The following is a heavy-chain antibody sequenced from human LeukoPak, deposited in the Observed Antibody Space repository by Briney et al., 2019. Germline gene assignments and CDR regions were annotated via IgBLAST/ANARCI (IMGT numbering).Heavy chain of an antibody. CDR1: GDSISSGDYY. CDR3: ARALPHPFDY. Sequence: SETLPLTCTVSGDSISSGDYYWSWIRQPAGKGLEWIGRISSSGSTNYNPSLKSRVTISVDTSKNQFSLKLSSVTAADTAVCYCARALPHPFDYWGQGTLVTVSS. J-gene: IGHJ4*02. CDR2: ISSSGST. V-gene: IGHV4-61*02.